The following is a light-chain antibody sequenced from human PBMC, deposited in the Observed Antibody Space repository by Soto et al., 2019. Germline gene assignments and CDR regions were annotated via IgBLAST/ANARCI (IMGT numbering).Light chain of an antibody. J-gene: IGKJ4*01. V-gene: IGKV3-15*01. CDR1: QSVSSSY. CDR3: QQYSNWPLT. CDR2: GAS. Sequence: EIVLTQSPGTLSLSPGERATLSCRASQSVSSSYLPWCQQKPGQAPRLLIFGASTRAAGIPARFSGSGSGTEFTLTISSLQSEDFAVYYCQQYSNWPLTFGGGTKVDIK.